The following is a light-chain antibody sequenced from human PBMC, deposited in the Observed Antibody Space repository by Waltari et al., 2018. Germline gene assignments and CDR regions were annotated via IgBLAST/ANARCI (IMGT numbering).Light chain of an antibody. CDR3: AAWDDSLNGPLYV. CDR1: SSNIGSNT. J-gene: IGLJ1*01. V-gene: IGLV1-44*01. Sequence: QSVLTQPPSASGTPGQRVTISCSGSSSNIGSNTVNWYQQLPGTAPKLLIYSNNQRPSGVPARFSGSKSGTSASLAISGLQSEDEADYYCAAWDDSLNGPLYVFGTGTKVTVL. CDR2: SNN.